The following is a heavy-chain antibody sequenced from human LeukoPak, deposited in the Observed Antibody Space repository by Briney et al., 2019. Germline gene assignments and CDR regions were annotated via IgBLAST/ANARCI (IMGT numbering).Heavy chain of an antibody. D-gene: IGHD4-17*01. CDR3: AKGAYGDYGRARSHFDY. CDR2: ISGSGGST. Sequence: GGSLRLSCAASGFTFSSYAMSWVRQAPGKGLEWVSAISGSGGSTYYADSVKGRFTISRDNSKNTLYLQMNSLRAEDTAVYYCAKGAYGDYGRARSHFDYWGQGTLVTVSS. CDR1: GFTFSSYA. V-gene: IGHV3-23*01. J-gene: IGHJ4*02.